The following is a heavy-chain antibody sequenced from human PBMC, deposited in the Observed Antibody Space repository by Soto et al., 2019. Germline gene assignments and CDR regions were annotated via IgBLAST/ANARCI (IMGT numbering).Heavy chain of an antibody. V-gene: IGHV1-3*01. Sequence: ASVKVSCKASGYSFSSYTINWVRQAPGQGLEWMGGIIASNDKTKYAQKFQGRVTITRDTSASTAYMELSSLRSEDTAVYYCARVGPPADPWGQGILVTVSS. CDR3: ARVGPPADP. CDR2: IIASNDKT. CDR1: GYSFSSYT. J-gene: IGHJ5*02.